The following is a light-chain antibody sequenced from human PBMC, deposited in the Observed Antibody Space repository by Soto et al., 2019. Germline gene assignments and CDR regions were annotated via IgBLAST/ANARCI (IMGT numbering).Light chain of an antibody. CDR2: GAS. J-gene: IGKJ5*01. CDR3: QQYNSWPPIT. V-gene: IGKV3-15*01. CDR1: QSISTN. Sequence: EIVMTRSPASLSVSPGERATLSCRASQSISTNLAWFQHKPGQAPRLLIYGASTRATGIPARFSGSGSGTEFTLTINSLQSDDFAVYFCQQYNSWPPITFGQGTRLQIE.